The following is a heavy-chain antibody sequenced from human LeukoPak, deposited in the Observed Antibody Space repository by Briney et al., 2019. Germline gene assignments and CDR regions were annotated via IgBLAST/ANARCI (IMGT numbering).Heavy chain of an antibody. CDR3: ARMYYYDSSGYPYLYYFGY. V-gene: IGHV4-59*08. J-gene: IGHJ4*02. CDR1: GGSISSYY. D-gene: IGHD3-22*01. CDR2: IYYSGST. Sequence: SETLSLTCTVSGGSISSYYWSWIRQPPGKGLEWIGYIYYSGSTNYNPSLKSRVTISVDTSKNQFSLKLSSVTAADTAVYYCARMYYYDSSGYPYLYYFGYWGQGTLVTVSS.